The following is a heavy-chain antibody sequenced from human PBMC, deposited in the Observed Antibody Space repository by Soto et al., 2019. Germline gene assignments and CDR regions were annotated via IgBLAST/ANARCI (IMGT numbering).Heavy chain of an antibody. D-gene: IGHD6-6*01. J-gene: IGHJ6*02. V-gene: IGHV1-18*04. CDR1: GYTFTSYG. CDR2: ISAYNGNT. CDR3: ARDYSQLLYYYGMDV. Sequence: GASVKVSCKASGYTFTSYGISWVRQAPGQGLEWMGWISAYNGNTNYAQKLQGRVTMTTDTSTSTAYMELRSLRSDDTAVYYCARDYSQLLYYYGMDVWGQGTTVTVSS.